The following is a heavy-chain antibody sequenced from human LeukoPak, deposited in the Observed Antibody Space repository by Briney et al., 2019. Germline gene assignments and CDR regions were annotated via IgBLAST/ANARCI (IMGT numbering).Heavy chain of an antibody. CDR3: ARAADITIFGVVQYYFDY. Sequence: PGGSLRLSCAASGFTFSSYSMNWVRQAPGKGLEWVSSISSSSSYIYYADSVKGRFTISRDNAKNSLYLQMNSLRAEDTAVYYCARAADITIFGVVQYYFDYWGQGTLVTVSS. CDR1: GFTFSSYS. D-gene: IGHD3-3*01. CDR2: ISSSSSYI. V-gene: IGHV3-21*01. J-gene: IGHJ4*02.